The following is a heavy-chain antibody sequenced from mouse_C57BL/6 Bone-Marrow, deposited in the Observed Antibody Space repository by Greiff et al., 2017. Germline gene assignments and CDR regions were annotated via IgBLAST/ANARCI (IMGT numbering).Heavy chain of an antibody. Sequence: VQLQQSGAELVRPGASVKLSCTASGFNIKDDYMHWVKQRPEQGLEWIGWIDPENGDTEYASKFQGKATITADTSSNTAYLQLSSLTSEETAVYYCTTKTIVTTGWGQGTSVTVSS. CDR1: GFNIKDDY. J-gene: IGHJ4*01. D-gene: IGHD2-5*01. V-gene: IGHV14-4*01. CDR2: IDPENGDT. CDR3: TTKTIVTTG.